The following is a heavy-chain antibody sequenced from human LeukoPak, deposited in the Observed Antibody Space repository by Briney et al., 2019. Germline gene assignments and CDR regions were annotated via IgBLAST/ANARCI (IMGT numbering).Heavy chain of an antibody. V-gene: IGHV3-13*01. CDR1: GFTFSSYV. J-gene: IGHJ3*02. D-gene: IGHD6-19*01. CDR2: FGTGGET. CDR3: VREGYSSGRAPVFDI. Sequence: GGSLRLSCVASGFTFSSYVMHWVRQPPGKGLEWVSVFGTGGETNYLGSVKGRFTISRENARNSLYLQMNSLTAGDTAMYYCVREGYSSGRAPVFDIWGQGTTVTVSS.